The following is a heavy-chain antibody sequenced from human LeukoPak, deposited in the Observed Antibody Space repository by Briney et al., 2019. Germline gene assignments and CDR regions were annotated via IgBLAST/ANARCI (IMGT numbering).Heavy chain of an antibody. D-gene: IGHD6-13*01. J-gene: IGHJ5*02. V-gene: IGHV5-10-1*01. CDR1: GYSFISYW. Sequence: GESLKISCKGSGYSFISYWISWVRQMPGKGLEWMGRIDPSDSYTNYSPSFQGHVTISADKSISTAYLQWSSLKASDTAMYYCARGDRTIAAAGDWFDPWGQGTLVTVSS. CDR2: IDPSDSYT. CDR3: ARGDRTIAAAGDWFDP.